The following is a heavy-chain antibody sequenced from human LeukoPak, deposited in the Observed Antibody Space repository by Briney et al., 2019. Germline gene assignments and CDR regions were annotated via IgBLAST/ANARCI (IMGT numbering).Heavy chain of an antibody. V-gene: IGHV4-4*02. Sequence: PSGTLSLTCGVSGGSISTTNWWTWVRQPPGEGLEWIGEVHLSGRTHYDPSLESRVTMSVDMSENHISLRLTSVTAADTAVYYCAREGGPYRPLDYSGQGTLVTVSS. J-gene: IGHJ4*02. CDR1: GGSISTTNW. CDR2: VHLSGRT. CDR3: AREGGPYRPLDY.